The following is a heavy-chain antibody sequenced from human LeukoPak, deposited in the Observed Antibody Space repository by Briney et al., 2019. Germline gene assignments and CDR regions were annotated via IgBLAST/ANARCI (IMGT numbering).Heavy chain of an antibody. Sequence: GASVKVSCKASGYTFTTYNIHWVRQAPGQGLEWMGWITPNSGGTNYAQKFQGRVTMTRDTSISTAYMELSRLGSDDTAAYSCARVVDFYDSGGYYSPYWYFDLWGRGTLVTVSS. CDR1: GYTFTTYN. CDR3: ARVVDFYDSGGYYSPYWYFDL. CDR2: ITPNSGGT. D-gene: IGHD3-22*01. V-gene: IGHV1-2*02. J-gene: IGHJ2*01.